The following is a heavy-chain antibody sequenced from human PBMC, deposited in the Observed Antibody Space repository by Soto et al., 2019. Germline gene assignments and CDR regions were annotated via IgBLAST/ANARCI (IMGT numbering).Heavy chain of an antibody. V-gene: IGHV3-7*04. Sequence: GGSLRLSCAASEFTFSRYWMDWVRQAPRKGLEWVATIKHDGSEKYYVDSVKGRFIISRDNAKNSVFLQMNGLRVEDTAVYFCARAMGTDGWSNHPFDIWGKGTMVT. CDR2: IKHDGSEK. CDR3: ARAMGTDGWSNHPFDI. CDR1: EFTFSRYW. D-gene: IGHD6-19*01. J-gene: IGHJ3*02.